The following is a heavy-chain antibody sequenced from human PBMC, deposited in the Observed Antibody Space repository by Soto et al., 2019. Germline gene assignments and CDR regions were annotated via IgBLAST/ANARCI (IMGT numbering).Heavy chain of an antibody. CDR2: IWYDGSNK. D-gene: IGHD6-13*01. Sequence: GGSLSLSCAASGFTFSSYGMHWVRQAPGKGLEWVAVIWYDGSNKYYADSVKGRFTISRDNSKNTLYLQMNSLRAEDTAVYYCARDRSSSSWYDYGMDVWGQGTTVTVSS. CDR3: ARDRSSSSWYDYGMDV. CDR1: GFTFSSYG. V-gene: IGHV3-33*01. J-gene: IGHJ6*02.